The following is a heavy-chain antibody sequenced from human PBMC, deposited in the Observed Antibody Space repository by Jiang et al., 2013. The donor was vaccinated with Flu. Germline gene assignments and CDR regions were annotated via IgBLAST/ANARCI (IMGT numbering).Heavy chain of an antibody. D-gene: IGHD6-13*01. CDR2: IYWDDDK. CDR3: AHRYNPLGGSWYYFDY. J-gene: IGHJ4*02. Sequence: KPTQTLTLTCTFSGFSLSTSGVGVGWIRQPPGKALEWLALIYWDDDKRYSPSLKSRLTITKDTSKNQVVLTMTNMDPVDTATYYCAHRYNPLGGSWYYFDYWGQGTLVTVSS. CDR1: GFSLSTSGVG. V-gene: IGHV2-5*02.